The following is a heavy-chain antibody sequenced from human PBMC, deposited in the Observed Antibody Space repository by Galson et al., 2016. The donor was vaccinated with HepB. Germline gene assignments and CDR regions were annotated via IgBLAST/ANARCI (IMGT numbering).Heavy chain of an antibody. V-gene: IGHV3-21*06. D-gene: IGHD1-1*01. CDR1: GFTFSSYS. Sequence: TLRLSCAASGFTFSSYSMNWVRQAPGKGLEWVSSLSSNSIYIYYADSVKGRFTISRDNAKNSVSLQMDSLRVEDTAVYYCARWNFAFDSWGPGALVTVSS. CDR2: LSSNSIYI. CDR3: ARWNFAFDS. J-gene: IGHJ4*02.